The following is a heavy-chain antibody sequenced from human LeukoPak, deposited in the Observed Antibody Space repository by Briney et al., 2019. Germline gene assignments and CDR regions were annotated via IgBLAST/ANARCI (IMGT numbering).Heavy chain of an antibody. J-gene: IGHJ5*02. Sequence: GGSLRLSCAASGFTFSSYAMSWVRQAPGKGLEWVSGISGSGGSTYYADSVKGRFTISRDNSKNTLYLQMNSLRAEDTAVYYCARDLQGSYYDSSGSWGQGTLVTVSS. CDR2: ISGSGGST. CDR3: ARDLQGSYYDSSGS. CDR1: GFTFSSYA. D-gene: IGHD3-22*01. V-gene: IGHV3-23*01.